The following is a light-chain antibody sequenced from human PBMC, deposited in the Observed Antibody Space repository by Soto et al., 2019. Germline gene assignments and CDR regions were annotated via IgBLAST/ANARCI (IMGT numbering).Light chain of an antibody. CDR3: QKYTTAPQT. J-gene: IGKJ1*01. V-gene: IGKV1-27*01. CDR1: QGIIDY. Sequence: DIQMTQSPSSLSASIGDRVTITCRASQGIIDYVAWFQQKAGKPPKLLIYAASTLHPGVPSRFSGSGSGTDFTLNISSLQPEDVATYYCQKYTTAPQTFGPGTKVEIK. CDR2: AAS.